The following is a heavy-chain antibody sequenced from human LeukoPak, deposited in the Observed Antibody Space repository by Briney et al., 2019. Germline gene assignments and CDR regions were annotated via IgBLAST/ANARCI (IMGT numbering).Heavy chain of an antibody. Sequence: PGGSLRLSCAASGFTFSSYSMNGVRQAPGKGLEWVSSISSSSSYIYYADSVEGRFTISRDNAKNSLYLQMNSLRAEDTAVYYCARGDSSSWYYQYYYYMDVWGKGTTVTVSS. J-gene: IGHJ6*03. CDR3: ARGDSSSWYYQYYYYMDV. CDR1: GFTFSSYS. CDR2: ISSSSSYI. V-gene: IGHV3-21*01. D-gene: IGHD6-13*01.